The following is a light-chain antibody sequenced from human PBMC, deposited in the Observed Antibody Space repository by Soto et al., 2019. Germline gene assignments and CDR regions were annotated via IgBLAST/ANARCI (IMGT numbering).Light chain of an antibody. CDR2: GAS. CDR3: QQLTRYPST. CDR1: QSVSSN. V-gene: IGKV3D-15*01. J-gene: IGKJ4*01. Sequence: EIVMTQSPTILSVSPGERATLSCRASQSVSSNLAWYQQKPGQAPRLLIYGASSRATGIPDRFSGSGSGTDFTLTISGLQPEDFATYYCQQLTRYPSTFGGGTKVDIK.